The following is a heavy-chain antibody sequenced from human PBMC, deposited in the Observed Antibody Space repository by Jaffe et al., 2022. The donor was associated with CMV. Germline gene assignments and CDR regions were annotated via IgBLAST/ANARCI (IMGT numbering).Heavy chain of an antibody. CDR1: GYTLTELS. D-gene: IGHD2-8*01. V-gene: IGHV1-24*01. Sequence: QVQLVQSGAEVKKPGASVKVSCKVSGYTLTELSMHWVRQAPGKGLEWMGGFDPEDGETIYAQKFQGRVTMTEDTSTDTAYMELSSLRSEDTAVYYCATAGYCTNGVCSYYYYYGMDVWGQGTTVTVSS. CDR2: FDPEDGET. J-gene: IGHJ6*02. CDR3: ATAGYCTNGVCSYYYYYGMDV.